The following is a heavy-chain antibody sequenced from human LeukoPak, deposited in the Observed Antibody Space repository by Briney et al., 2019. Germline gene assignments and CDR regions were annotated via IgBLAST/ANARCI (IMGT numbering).Heavy chain of an antibody. D-gene: IGHD3-10*01. V-gene: IGHV4-59*08. Sequence: PSETLSLTCTVSGGSISSYYWSWIRQPPGKGLEWIGYIYYSGSTNYNPSLKSRVTISVDTSKNQFSLKLSSVTAADTAAYYCARHREMVRGVILYFDYWGQGTLVTVSS. CDR1: GGSISSYY. CDR2: IYYSGST. J-gene: IGHJ4*02. CDR3: ARHREMVRGVILYFDY.